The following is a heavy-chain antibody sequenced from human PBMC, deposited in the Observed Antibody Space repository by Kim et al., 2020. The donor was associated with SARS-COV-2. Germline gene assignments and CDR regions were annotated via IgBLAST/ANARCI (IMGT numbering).Heavy chain of an antibody. V-gene: IGHV3-9*01. CDR2: ISWNSGSI. J-gene: IGHJ3*02. D-gene: IGHD7-27*01. CDR1: GFTFDDYA. Sequence: GGSLRLSCAASGFTFDDYAMHWVRQAPGKGLEWVSGISWNSGSIGYADSVKGRFTISRDNAKNSLYLQMNSLRAEDTALYYCAKDIRFDSWGAFDIWGQGTMVTVSS. CDR3: AKDIRFDSWGAFDI.